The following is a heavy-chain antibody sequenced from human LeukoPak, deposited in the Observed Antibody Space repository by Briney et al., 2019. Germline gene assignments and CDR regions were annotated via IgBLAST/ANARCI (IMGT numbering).Heavy chain of an antibody. CDR1: GGSISSGDYY. D-gene: IGHD3-22*01. CDR3: ARPYYYDSRIDP. V-gene: IGHV4-30-4*01. Sequence: SETLSLTCTVSGGSISSGDYYWSWIRQPPGQGLEWIAYMYYSGSTYYNPSLKSRVTMSADTSKNQLSLRLSSVTAADTAVYYCARPYYYDSRIDPWGQGILVTVSS. CDR2: MYYSGST. J-gene: IGHJ5*02.